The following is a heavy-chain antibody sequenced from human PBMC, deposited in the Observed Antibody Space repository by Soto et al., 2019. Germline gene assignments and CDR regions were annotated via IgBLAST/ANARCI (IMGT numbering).Heavy chain of an antibody. CDR2: IYYTGSA. V-gene: IGHV4-59*02. D-gene: IGHD3-10*01. CDR1: GGSVTSHY. CDR3: ARESAGSGKNNWFDP. Sequence: SETLSLTCTVSGGSVTSHYWSWVRQPPGKALEWIGYIYYTGSAYYNPSLKSRVTLSLDTSRNQLSLQLNSVTAADTAVYYCARESAGSGKNNWFDPWGQGTLVT. J-gene: IGHJ5*02.